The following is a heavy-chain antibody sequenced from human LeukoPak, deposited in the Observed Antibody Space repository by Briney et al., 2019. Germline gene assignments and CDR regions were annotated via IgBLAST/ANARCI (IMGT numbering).Heavy chain of an antibody. D-gene: IGHD3-22*01. V-gene: IGHV3-23*01. CDR3: ATYSSLNRREFQF. Sequence: GGSLRLSCAASGFTFSSYAMSWVRQAPGKGLEWVSAISGSGGSTYYADSVKGRFTISRDNSKNTLYLQMNSLRAEDTAVYYCATYSSLNRREFQFWGQGTLLTVSS. CDR1: GFTFSSYA. J-gene: IGHJ1*01. CDR2: ISGSGGST.